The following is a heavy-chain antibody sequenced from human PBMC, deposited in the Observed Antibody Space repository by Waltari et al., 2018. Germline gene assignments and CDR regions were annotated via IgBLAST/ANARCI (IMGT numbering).Heavy chain of an antibody. V-gene: IGHV3-23*01. Sequence: EVHLLESGGVLTRPGGSLRLSCAASGFSFSDFPMSWVRQAPGEGLEWVSSISGGGGNTYYAASVEGRFIISRDNSKNTVSLEMTSLRAEDTAIYYCAKEHTVTGARPFDYWGRGTLVTVSS. CDR3: AKEHTVTGARPFDY. J-gene: IGHJ4*02. D-gene: IGHD1-20*01. CDR2: ISGGGGNT. CDR1: GFSFSDFP.